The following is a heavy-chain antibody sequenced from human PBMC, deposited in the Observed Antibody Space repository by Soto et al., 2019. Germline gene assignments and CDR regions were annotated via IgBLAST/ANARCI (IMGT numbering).Heavy chain of an antibody. CDR1: GFTFSSYG. Sequence: QVQLVESGGGVVQPGRSLRLSCAASGFTFSSYGMHWVRQAPGKGLEWVAVISYDGSNKYYADSLNGRFTVSRDNTTNTLYLQMRSLRAEDTAVYYCVKDGSSGWPYYYGMDVWGQGTTVTVSS. CDR2: ISYDGSNK. J-gene: IGHJ6*02. D-gene: IGHD6-19*01. CDR3: VKDGSSGWPYYYGMDV. V-gene: IGHV3-30*18.